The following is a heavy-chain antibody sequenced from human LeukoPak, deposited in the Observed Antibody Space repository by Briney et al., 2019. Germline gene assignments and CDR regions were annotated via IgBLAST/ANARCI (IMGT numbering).Heavy chain of an antibody. CDR3: ARLWGSYAFDI. V-gene: IGHV4-59*08. CDR2: IYYSGST. D-gene: IGHD3-16*01. CDR1: GGSISSYY. Sequence: SETLSLTCTVSGGSISSYYWSWIRQPPGKGLEWIGYIYYSGSTSYNPSLKSRVTMSVDTSENQFSLKLSSVTAADTAVYYCARLWGSYAFDIWGQGTMVTVSS. J-gene: IGHJ3*02.